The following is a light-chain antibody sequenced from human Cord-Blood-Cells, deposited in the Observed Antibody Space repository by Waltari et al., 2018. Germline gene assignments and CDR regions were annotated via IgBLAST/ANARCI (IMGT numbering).Light chain of an antibody. J-gene: IGLJ3*02. CDR2: DVS. Sequence: QSALTQPASVSGSPGQSITISCTGTSSDVGGYNYVSWYQHHPGKAPKLMIYDVSNRPSGVSNRFSGAKSGNTASLTISELQAEDEADYYCSSYTSSSTWVFGGGTKLTVL. CDR3: SSYTSSSTWV. CDR1: SSDVGGYNY. V-gene: IGLV2-14*03.